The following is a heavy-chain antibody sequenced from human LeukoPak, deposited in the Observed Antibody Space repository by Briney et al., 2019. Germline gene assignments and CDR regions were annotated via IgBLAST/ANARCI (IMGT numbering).Heavy chain of an antibody. D-gene: IGHD6-25*01. CDR3: AKFSRLGSGLYNPDAFDI. V-gene: IGHV4-59*01. Sequence: AVTLTLTCTVSGGSISSYNWSWLRQPPGKGLEWIGYIYNSGSTNYNPSLKSRVTISVDTSKNQFSLKLNSVTAADTAVYYCAKFSRLGSGLYNPDAFDIWGQGAMVTVSS. CDR1: GGSISSYN. J-gene: IGHJ3*02. CDR2: IYNSGST.